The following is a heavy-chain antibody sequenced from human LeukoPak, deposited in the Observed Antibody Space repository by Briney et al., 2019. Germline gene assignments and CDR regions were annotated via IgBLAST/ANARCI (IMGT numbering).Heavy chain of an antibody. Sequence: GGSLRLSCAASGFTFSSYSMNWVRQAPGKGLEWVSYISSSSTIYYADSVKGRFTISRDDAKNSLYLQMNSLRAEDTAVYYCARDPTNGSGRILWREYFDYWGQGTLVTVSS. J-gene: IGHJ4*02. V-gene: IGHV3-48*01. CDR1: GFTFSSYS. D-gene: IGHD6-19*01. CDR3: ARDPTNGSGRILWREYFDY. CDR2: ISSSSTI.